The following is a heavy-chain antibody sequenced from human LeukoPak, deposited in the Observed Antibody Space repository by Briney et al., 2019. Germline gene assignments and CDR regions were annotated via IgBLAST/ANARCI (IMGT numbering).Heavy chain of an antibody. J-gene: IGHJ4*02. D-gene: IGHD5-12*01. CDR2: IRYDGSNK. CDR3: ARTSGYDPTNFDY. Sequence: GGSLRLSCAASGFTFSSYGMHWVRQAPGKGLEWVAFIRYDGSNKYYADSVEGRFTISRDNSKNTLYLQMNSLRAEDTAVYYCARTSGYDPTNFDYWGQGTLVTVSS. V-gene: IGHV3-30*02. CDR1: GFTFSSYG.